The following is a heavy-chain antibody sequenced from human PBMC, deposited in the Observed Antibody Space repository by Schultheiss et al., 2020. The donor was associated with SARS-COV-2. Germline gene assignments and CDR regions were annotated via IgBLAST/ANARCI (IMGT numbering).Heavy chain of an antibody. V-gene: IGHV3-NL1*01. D-gene: IGHD3-10*01. Sequence: GGSLRLSCAASGFTFSSYAMHWVRQAPGKGLEWVSVIYSGGSTYYADSVKGRFTISRDNSKNTLYLQMNSLRAEDTAVYYCVLSARRDYYYGMDVWGQGTTVTVSS. J-gene: IGHJ6*02. CDR2: IYSGGST. CDR3: VLSARRDYYYGMDV. CDR1: GFTFSSYA.